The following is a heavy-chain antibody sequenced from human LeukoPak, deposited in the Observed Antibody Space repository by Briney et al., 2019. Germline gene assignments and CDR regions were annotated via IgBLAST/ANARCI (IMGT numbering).Heavy chain of an antibody. CDR2: IKPDGSEK. CDR3: ARENYFDY. CDR1: XFTFSRFG. Sequence: VQPGGSLRLSCAASXFTFSRFGMGWVRQAPGKGLEWVANIKPDGSEKNYGDSVRGRFTISRDNARNSLYLQMNSLRAEDTAVYYCARENYFDYWGQGTLVTVSS. V-gene: IGHV3-7*04. J-gene: IGHJ4*02.